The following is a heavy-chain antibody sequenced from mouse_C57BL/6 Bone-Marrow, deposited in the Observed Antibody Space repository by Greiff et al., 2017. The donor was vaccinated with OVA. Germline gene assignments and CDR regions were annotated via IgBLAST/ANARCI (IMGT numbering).Heavy chain of an antibody. CDR3: ARHYYWYFDV. CDR1: GFTFSSYG. V-gene: IGHV5-6*02. CDR2: ISSGGSYT. Sequence: DVMLVESGGDLVKPGGSLKLSCAASGFTFSSYGMSWVRQTPDKRLEWVATISSGGSYTYYPDSVKGRFTISRDNAKNTLYLQMSSLKSEDTAMYYCARHYYWYFDVWGTGTTVTVSS. J-gene: IGHJ1*03.